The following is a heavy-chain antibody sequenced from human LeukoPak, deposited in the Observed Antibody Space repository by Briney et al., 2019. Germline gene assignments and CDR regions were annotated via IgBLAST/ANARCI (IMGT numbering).Heavy chain of an antibody. D-gene: IGHD3-3*01. CDR1: GGSFSGYY. CDR2: INHSGST. Sequence: PSETLSLTCAVYGGSFSGYYWSWIRQPPGKGLEWIGEINHSGSTNYNPSLKSRVTISVDTSKNQSSLKLSSVTAADTAVYYCARGSGVMYYDFWSGYSHFDYWGQGTLVTVSS. J-gene: IGHJ4*02. V-gene: IGHV4-34*01. CDR3: ARGSGVMYYDFWSGYSHFDY.